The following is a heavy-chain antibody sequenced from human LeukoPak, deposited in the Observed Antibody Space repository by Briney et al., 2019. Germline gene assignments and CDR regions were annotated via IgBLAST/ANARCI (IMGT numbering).Heavy chain of an antibody. Sequence: GGSLRLSCAASGFTFRNSAMSWVRQAPGKGLEWVSTISNSGDRPLYPDSVWGRFSISRDDAKNSLYLEMDSLRVEDTALYYCARTVYYYESTSYFSDAFDIWGQGTMVTVSS. V-gene: IGHV3-23*01. D-gene: IGHD3-22*01. CDR1: GFTFRNSA. CDR2: ISNSGDRP. CDR3: ARTVYYYESTSYFSDAFDI. J-gene: IGHJ3*02.